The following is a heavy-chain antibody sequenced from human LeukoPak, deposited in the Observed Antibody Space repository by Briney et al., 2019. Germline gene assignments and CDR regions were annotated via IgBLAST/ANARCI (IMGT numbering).Heavy chain of an antibody. J-gene: IGHJ5*02. D-gene: IGHD3-10*01. CDR3: ARGVWFGELLARFDP. CDR2: IYTSGST. CDR1: GGSISSYY. Sequence: SETLSLTCTVSGGSISSYYWSWIRQPAGKGLEWIGRIYTSGSTNYNPSLKSRVTMSVDTSKNQFSLKLSSVTAADTAVYYCARGVWFGELLARFDPWGQGTLVTVSS. V-gene: IGHV4-4*07.